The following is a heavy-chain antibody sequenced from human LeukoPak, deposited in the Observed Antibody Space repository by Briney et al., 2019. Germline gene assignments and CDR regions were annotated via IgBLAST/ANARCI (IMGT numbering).Heavy chain of an antibody. CDR3: ARQEYSSSWSDPLYYFDY. V-gene: IGHV4-39*01. J-gene: IGHJ4*02. D-gene: IGHD6-13*01. CDR1: GGSISSSSYY. CDR2: IYYSGST. Sequence: SETLSLTCTVSGGSISSSSYYWGWIRQPPGKGLEWIGRIYYSGSTYYNPSLKSRVTISVDTSKNQFSLKLSSVTAADTAVYYCARQEYSSSWSDPLYYFDYWGQGTLFTVSS.